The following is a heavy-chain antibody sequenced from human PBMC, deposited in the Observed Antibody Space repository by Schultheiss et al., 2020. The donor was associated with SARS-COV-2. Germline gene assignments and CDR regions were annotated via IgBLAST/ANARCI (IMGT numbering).Heavy chain of an antibody. CDR3: ARAGYSSSWYTLGKPFDY. V-gene: IGHV4-34*01. CDR2: INHSGST. J-gene: IGHJ4*02. Sequence: SETLSLTCAVYGGSFSGYYWSWIRQPPGKGLEWIGEINHSGSTNYNPSLKSRVTISVDTSKNQFSLKLSSVTAADTAVYYCARAGYSSSWYTLGKPFDYWGQGTLVTVSS. CDR1: GGSFSGYY. D-gene: IGHD6-13*01.